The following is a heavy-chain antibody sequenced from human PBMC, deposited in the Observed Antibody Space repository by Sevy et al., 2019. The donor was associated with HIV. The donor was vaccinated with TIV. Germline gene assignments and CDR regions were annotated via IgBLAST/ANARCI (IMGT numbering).Heavy chain of an antibody. CDR1: GYTVTSYY. Sequence: ASVKVSCKASGYTVTSYYIHWVRQAPGQGLEWMGIINPSGGSTSYAQKFQGRVTMTRDTSTSTVYMEMSSLRSGDTAVYYCARGGGVVVGATVSGMDVWGQGTTVTVSS. CDR2: INPSGGST. CDR3: ARGGGVVVGATVSGMDV. D-gene: IGHD2-15*01. V-gene: IGHV1-46*01. J-gene: IGHJ6*02.